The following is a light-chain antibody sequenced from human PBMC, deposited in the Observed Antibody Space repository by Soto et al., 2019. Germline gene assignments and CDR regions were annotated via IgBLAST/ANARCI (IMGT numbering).Light chain of an antibody. V-gene: IGLV2-14*01. CDR3: SSYSSSNIYL. CDR2: EVS. J-gene: IGLJ1*01. Sequence: QSALTQPASVSGSPGHSITISCTGTGSDIGGYRYVAWYQQRPGKAPKLVIQEVSNRPSRISDRFSGSKSGNTASLTISGLQADDEADYYCSSYSSSNIYLFGTGTKVTVL. CDR1: GSDIGGYRY.